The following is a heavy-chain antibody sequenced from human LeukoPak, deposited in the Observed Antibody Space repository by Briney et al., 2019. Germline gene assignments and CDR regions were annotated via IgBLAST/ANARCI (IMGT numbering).Heavy chain of an antibody. D-gene: IGHD3-16*01. CDR1: GYTFTIDG. CDR2: MNPNSVNT. Sequence: ASVKVSCKASGYTFTIDGVNWVRQATGQGLEWMGWMNPNSVNTVYAQKFQGRVTMTGSTSISTAYMELSSLRSDDTAVYYCARGLGMSYAFDIWGQGTMVTVSS. CDR3: ARGLGMSYAFDI. V-gene: IGHV1-8*01. J-gene: IGHJ3*02.